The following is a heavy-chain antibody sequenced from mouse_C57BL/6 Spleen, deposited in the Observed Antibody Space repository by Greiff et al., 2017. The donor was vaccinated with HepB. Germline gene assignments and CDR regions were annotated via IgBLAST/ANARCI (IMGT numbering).Heavy chain of an antibody. CDR1: GYTFTDYY. CDR3: ARGRYYGSSYEYYFDY. J-gene: IGHJ2*01. V-gene: IGHV1-19*01. Sequence: EVKLQESGPVLVKPGASVKMSCKASGYTFTDYYMNWVKQSHGKSLEWIGVINPYNGGTSYNQKFKGKATLTVDKSSSTAYMELNSLTSEDSAVYYCARGRYYGSSYEYYFDYWGQGTTLTVSS. CDR2: INPYNGGT. D-gene: IGHD1-1*01.